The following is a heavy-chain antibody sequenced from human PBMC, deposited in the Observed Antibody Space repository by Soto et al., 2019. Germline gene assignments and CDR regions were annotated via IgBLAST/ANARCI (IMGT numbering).Heavy chain of an antibody. Sequence: PGVSLRLSCGSSGFNFANYAMGWVRQAPGKGLEWVSGISSTGRRTYYADSVRGRFSISRDNSKNTVDLQINSLRAEDTAVYYCAKVANVGVVVEYFDHWGQGSLVTVSS. D-gene: IGHD3-3*01. V-gene: IGHV3-23*01. CDR3: AKVANVGVVVEYFDH. J-gene: IGHJ4*02. CDR1: GFNFANYA. CDR2: ISSTGRRT.